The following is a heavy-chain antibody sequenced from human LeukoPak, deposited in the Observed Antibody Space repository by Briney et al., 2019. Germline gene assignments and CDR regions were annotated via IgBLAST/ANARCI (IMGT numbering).Heavy chain of an antibody. CDR2: INPGGSAK. CDR3: ARWGLSYTIDY. V-gene: IGHV3-7*01. CDR1: GFTCRTYW. Sequence: GGALRLSCAASGFTCRTYWLAWVRQAPGKGLEGVANINPGGSAKAYVDSVKGRFTISRDDAKTSLYLQMDSLRAEDTAVYSCARWGLSYTIDYWGQGTLVTVSS. D-gene: IGHD2-21*01. J-gene: IGHJ4*02.